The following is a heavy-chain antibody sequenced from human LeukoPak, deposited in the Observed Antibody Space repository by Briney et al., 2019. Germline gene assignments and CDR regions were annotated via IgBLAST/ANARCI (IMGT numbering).Heavy chain of an antibody. D-gene: IGHD3-16*02. CDR1: GFTFSSYS. CDR3: ARARDYDYVWGSYRDFDY. CDR2: ISSSSSYI. Sequence: GGSLRFSCAASGFTFSSYSMNWVRQAPGKGLEWVSSISSSSSYIYYADSVKGRFTISRDNAKNSLYLQMNSLRAEDTAVYYCARARDYDYVWGSYRDFDYWGQGTLVTVSS. J-gene: IGHJ4*02. V-gene: IGHV3-21*01.